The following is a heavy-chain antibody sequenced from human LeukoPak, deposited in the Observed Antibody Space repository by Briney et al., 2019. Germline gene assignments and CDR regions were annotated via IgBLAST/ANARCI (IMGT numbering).Heavy chain of an antibody. CDR2: ISSSSSYI. CDR1: GFTFSSYS. J-gene: IGHJ4*02. D-gene: IGHD2-2*01. CDR3: ARAPRSRQVVLAGVIDY. V-gene: IGHV3-21*01. Sequence: GGSLRLSCAASGFTFSSYSMNWVRQAPGKGLEWVSSISSSSSYIYYADSVKGRITISRDNAKNSLYLQMNSLRAEDTAVYYCARAPRSRQVVLAGVIDYWGQGTLVTVSS.